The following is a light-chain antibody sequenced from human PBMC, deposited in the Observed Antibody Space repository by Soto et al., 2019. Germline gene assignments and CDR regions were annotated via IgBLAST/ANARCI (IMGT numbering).Light chain of an antibody. CDR1: QSVSSSY. V-gene: IGKV3-20*01. CDR2: GAS. J-gene: IGKJ4*01. Sequence: ESVLAQSPITLSLSPGVRATLCCRSSQSVSSSYLAWYQQNPGQAPRLLIYGASSRATGIPDRFSGSGSGKDFTPAISILEPEDFAVYYCQQYGGSPLTVGGGTKVDIK. CDR3: QQYGGSPLT.